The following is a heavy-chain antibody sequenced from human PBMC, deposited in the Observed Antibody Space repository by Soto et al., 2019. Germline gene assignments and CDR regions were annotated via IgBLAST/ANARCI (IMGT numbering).Heavy chain of an antibody. J-gene: IGHJ4*02. CDR1: GFTFSSYA. CDR2: ISPSSSMI. Sequence: GGSLRLSCAASGFTFSSYAMSWVRQAPGKGLEWVSYISPSSSMIYYADSVKGRFTISRDNAKNSLYLQMNSLRAEDTAVYYCATQGGLDHWGQGTLVTVSS. CDR3: ATQGGLDH. V-gene: IGHV3-48*01. D-gene: IGHD3-16*01.